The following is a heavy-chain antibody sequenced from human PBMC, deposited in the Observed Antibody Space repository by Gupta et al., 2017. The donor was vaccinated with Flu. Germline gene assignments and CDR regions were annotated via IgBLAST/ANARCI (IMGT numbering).Heavy chain of an antibody. D-gene: IGHD3-22*01. Sequence: TSYWIGWVRQMPGKGLEWMGIIYPGDSDTRYSPSFQGQVTISADKPISTAYLQWSSLKASDTAMYYCARPKQRGYYDSSGYYYYYYGMDVWGQGTTVTVSS. J-gene: IGHJ6*02. V-gene: IGHV5-51*04. CDR3: ARPKQRGYYDSSGYYYYYYGMDV. CDR1: TSYW. CDR2: IYPGDSDT.